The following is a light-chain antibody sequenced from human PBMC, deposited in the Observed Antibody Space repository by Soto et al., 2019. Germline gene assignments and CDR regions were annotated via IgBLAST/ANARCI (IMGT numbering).Light chain of an antibody. CDR2: RNN. Sequence: QSVLTQPPSVSGAPGQRVTISCTGSSSNIGAGYDVHWYQQLPGTAPKLLIFRNNNRPSGVPDRFSGSKSGTSASLAITGLQAEDGADYYCQSYDSSLSAYVFATGTKVTVL. CDR3: QSYDSSLSAYV. CDR1: SSNIGAGYD. V-gene: IGLV1-40*01. J-gene: IGLJ1*01.